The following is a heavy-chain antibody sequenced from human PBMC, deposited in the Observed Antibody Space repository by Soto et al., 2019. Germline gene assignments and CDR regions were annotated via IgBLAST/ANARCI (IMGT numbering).Heavy chain of an antibody. Sequence: PGGSLRLSCAASGFIFSDYSMNWVRQAPGKGLEWVSYISRSSSTIYYADSVKGRFTISRDNAKNSLYLQMNSLRAEDTAVYYCARAMGYGDYVYYFDYWGQGTLVTVSS. CDR1: GFIFSDYS. CDR2: ISRSSSTI. D-gene: IGHD4-17*01. V-gene: IGHV3-48*01. J-gene: IGHJ4*02. CDR3: ARAMGYGDYVYYFDY.